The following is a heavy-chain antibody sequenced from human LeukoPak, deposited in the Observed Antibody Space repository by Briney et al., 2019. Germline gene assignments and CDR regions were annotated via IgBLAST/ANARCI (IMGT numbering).Heavy chain of an antibody. CDR3: ARVSERRDGFSLYFFDY. V-gene: IGHV3-21*01. CDR2: ISSGSTYR. CDR1: GFTFNSYT. J-gene: IGHJ4*02. Sequence: GGSLRLSCTASGFTFNSYTMNWVRQAPGKGLEWVSSISSGSTYRYYADSVKGRFTISRDSAENALLLQMDSLRAQSTPVPYCARVSERRDGFSLYFFDYWGRGTPVTVSS. D-gene: IGHD5-24*01.